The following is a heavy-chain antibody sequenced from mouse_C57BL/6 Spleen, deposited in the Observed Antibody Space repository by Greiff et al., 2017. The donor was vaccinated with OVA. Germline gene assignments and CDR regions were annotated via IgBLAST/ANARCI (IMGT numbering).Heavy chain of an antibody. CDR1: GFTFSDYG. Sequence: EVKLVESGGGLAKPGGSLKLSCAASGFTFSDYGMHWVRQAPEKGLEWVAYISSGSSTIYYADTVQGRFTISRDNAKNTLFLQMTSMRSEDTAMYYCATYYTWYFDVWGTGTTVTVSS. D-gene: IGHD2-12*01. J-gene: IGHJ1*03. CDR2: ISSGSSTI. CDR3: ATYYTWYFDV. V-gene: IGHV5-17*01.